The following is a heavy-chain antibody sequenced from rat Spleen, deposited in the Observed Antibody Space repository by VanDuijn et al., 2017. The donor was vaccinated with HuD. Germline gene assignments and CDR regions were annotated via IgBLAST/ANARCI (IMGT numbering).Heavy chain of an antibody. CDR1: GFPLTSYH. Sequence: QVQLKESGPGLVKPSETLSLTCTVSGFPLTSYHVSWVRPPPGKGLAWMGVIGGDGSTAYNSALKSRLSISRDTSKSQVFLKMNSLQTEDTAIYFCIRESLPGYNSHWFVYWGQGTLVTVSS. V-gene: IGHV2-32*01. CDR2: IGGDGST. CDR3: IRESLPGYNSHWFVY. J-gene: IGHJ3*01. D-gene: IGHD1-4*01.